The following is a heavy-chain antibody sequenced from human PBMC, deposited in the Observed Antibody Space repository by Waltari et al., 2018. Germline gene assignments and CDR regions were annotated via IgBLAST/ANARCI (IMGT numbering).Heavy chain of an antibody. CDR3: ARGLYSSSWTFDY. V-gene: IGHV1-3*01. CDR1: GYTFTSYA. CDR2: INAGNGNT. D-gene: IGHD6-13*01. Sequence: QVQLVQSGAEVKKPGASVTVSCKASGYTFTSYAMHWVRQAPGQRLEWMGWINAGNGNTKYSQKFQGRVTITRDTSASTAYMELSSLRSEDTAVYYCARGLYSSSWTFDYWGQGTLVTVSS. J-gene: IGHJ4*02.